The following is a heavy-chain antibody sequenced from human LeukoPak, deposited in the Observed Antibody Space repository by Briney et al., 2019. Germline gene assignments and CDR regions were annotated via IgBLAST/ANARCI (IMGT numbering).Heavy chain of an antibody. J-gene: IGHJ4*02. CDR2: INHSGST. CDR3: ARETPKRITIFGVVIKPVYFDY. V-gene: IGHV4-34*01. D-gene: IGHD3-3*01. Sequence: SETLSLTCTVSGGSISSYYWSWIRQPPGKGLEWIGEINHSGSTNYNPSLKSRVTISVDTSKNQFSLKLSSVTAADTAVYYCARETPKRITIFGVVIKPVYFDYWGQGTLVTVSS. CDR1: GGSISSYY.